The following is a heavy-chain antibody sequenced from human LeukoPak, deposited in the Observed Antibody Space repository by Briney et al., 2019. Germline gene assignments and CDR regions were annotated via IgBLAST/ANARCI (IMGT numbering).Heavy chain of an antibody. CDR3: AKPTSGSGSFLIDF. Sequence: GGSLRLSCAASGFTFTNYGMHWLRQAPGKGLVGVAVIWNDGSSKYYADSVKGRFTISRDSSKNTLYLQMNSLRAEDTAVYFCAKPTSGSGSFLIDFWGQGTLVTVSS. D-gene: IGHD1-26*01. V-gene: IGHV3-33*06. CDR2: IWNDGSSK. J-gene: IGHJ4*02. CDR1: GFTFTNYG.